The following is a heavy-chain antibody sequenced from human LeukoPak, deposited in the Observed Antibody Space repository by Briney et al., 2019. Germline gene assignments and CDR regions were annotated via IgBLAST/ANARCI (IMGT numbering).Heavy chain of an antibody. V-gene: IGHV4-34*01. D-gene: IGHD6-19*01. CDR2: INHSGST. Sequence: SETLSLTCAVYGGSFSSYYWSWIRQPPGKGLEWIGEINHSGSTNYNPSLKSRVTISVDTSKNQFSLKLSSVTAADTAVYYCARVSLAVIHYYYYGMDVWGKGTTVTVSS. CDR1: GGSFSSYY. J-gene: IGHJ6*04. CDR3: ARVSLAVIHYYYYGMDV.